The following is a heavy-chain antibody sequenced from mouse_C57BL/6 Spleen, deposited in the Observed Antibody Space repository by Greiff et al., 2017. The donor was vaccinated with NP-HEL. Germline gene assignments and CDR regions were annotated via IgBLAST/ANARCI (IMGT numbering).Heavy chain of an antibody. D-gene: IGHD2-3*01. CDR3: ARRVDGYHWYFDV. CDR1: GFTFSDYG. Sequence: EVQGVESGGGLVKPGGSLKLSCAASGFTFSDYGMHWVRQSPEKGLEWVAYISSGSSTIYYADTVKGRFTISRDNAKNTLFLQMTSLRSEDTAMYYCARRVDGYHWYFDVWGTGTTVTVSS. J-gene: IGHJ1*03. CDR2: ISSGSSTI. V-gene: IGHV5-17*01.